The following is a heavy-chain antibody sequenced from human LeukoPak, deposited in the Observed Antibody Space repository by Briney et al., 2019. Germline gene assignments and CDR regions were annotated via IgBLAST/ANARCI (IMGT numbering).Heavy chain of an antibody. Sequence: GGSLRLSCAASGFTFSSYAFHWVRQAPGKGLEWVAVISYDGGNKYYADSVKGRFTISRDNSKNTLYLQMNSLRPEDTAVYYCARARGSSSTWHVDFHHWGQGTLVTVSS. CDR2: ISYDGGNK. J-gene: IGHJ1*01. CDR1: GFTFSSYA. D-gene: IGHD6-13*01. CDR3: ARARGSSSTWHVDFHH. V-gene: IGHV3-30-3*01.